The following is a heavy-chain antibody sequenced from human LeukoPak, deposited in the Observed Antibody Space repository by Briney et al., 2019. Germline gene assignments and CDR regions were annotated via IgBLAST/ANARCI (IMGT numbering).Heavy chain of an antibody. Sequence: ASVKVSCKASGYTFTSYAMHWVRQAPGQRLEWMGWINAGNGNTKYSQKFQGRVTITRDTSASTAYMELSSLRSEDTAVYYCARWGIAAAGTYGDFGYWGQGTLVTVSS. J-gene: IGHJ4*02. CDR2: INAGNGNT. CDR1: GYTFTSYA. CDR3: ARWGIAAAGTYGDFGY. D-gene: IGHD6-13*01. V-gene: IGHV1-3*01.